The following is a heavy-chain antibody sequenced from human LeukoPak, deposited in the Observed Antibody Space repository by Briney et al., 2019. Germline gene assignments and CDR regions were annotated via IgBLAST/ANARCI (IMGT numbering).Heavy chain of an antibody. V-gene: IGHV4-34*01. Sequence: SETLSLTCAVYGGSFSGYYWSWIRQPPGKGLEWIGEINHSGSTNYNPSLKSRVTISVDTSKNQFSLKPSSVTAADTAVYYCARLGGWFDPWGQGTLVTVSS. CDR2: INHSGST. J-gene: IGHJ5*02. CDR1: GGSFSGYY. CDR3: ARLGGWFDP. D-gene: IGHD4-23*01.